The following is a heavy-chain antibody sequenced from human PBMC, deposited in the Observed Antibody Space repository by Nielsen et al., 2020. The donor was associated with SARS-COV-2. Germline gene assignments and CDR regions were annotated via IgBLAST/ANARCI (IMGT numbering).Heavy chain of an antibody. CDR2: ISYDGSNK. CDR1: GFTFSSYA. CDR3: ASTLSGSYGDY. J-gene: IGHJ4*02. Sequence: GESLKISCAASGFTFSSYAMHWVRQAPGKGLEWVAVISYDGSNKYYADSVKGRFTISRHNSKNTLYLQMNSLRAEDTAVYYCASTLSGSYGDYWGQGTLVTVSS. V-gene: IGHV3-30*14. D-gene: IGHD1-26*01.